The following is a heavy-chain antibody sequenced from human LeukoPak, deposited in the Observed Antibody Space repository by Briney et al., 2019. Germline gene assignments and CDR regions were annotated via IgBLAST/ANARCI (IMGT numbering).Heavy chain of an antibody. V-gene: IGHV4-34*01. J-gene: IGHJ4*02. CDR3: ARHGPLYDIWSAQFYFDY. D-gene: IGHD3-3*01. CDR2: INHSGST. Sequence: SETLSLTCAVYGGSFSGYYWSWIRQPPGKGLEWIGEINHSGSTNYNPSLKSRVTISVDMSKSQFSLNLSSVTAADTALYYCARHGPLYDIWSAQFYFDYWGQGTLVAVSS. CDR1: GGSFSGYY.